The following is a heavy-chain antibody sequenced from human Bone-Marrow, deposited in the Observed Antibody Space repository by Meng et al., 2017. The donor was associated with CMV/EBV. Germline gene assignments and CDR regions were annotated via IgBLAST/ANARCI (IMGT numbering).Heavy chain of an antibody. Sequence: SLKISCAASGFTFDDYAMHWVRRAPGKGLEWVSGISWNSGSIGYADSVKGRFTISRDNAKNSLYLQMNSLRAEDTAVYYCATEGYCSSTSCQKGNYYGMDVWGQGTTVTVSS. D-gene: IGHD2-2*01. CDR2: ISWNSGSI. V-gene: IGHV3-9*01. J-gene: IGHJ6*02. CDR3: ATEGYCSSTSCQKGNYYGMDV. CDR1: GFTFDDYA.